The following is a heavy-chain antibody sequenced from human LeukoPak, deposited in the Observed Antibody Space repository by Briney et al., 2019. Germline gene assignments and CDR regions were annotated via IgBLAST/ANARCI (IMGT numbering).Heavy chain of an antibody. Sequence: PGGSLRLSCAASGFTFSSYWMSWVRQAPGKGLEWVSTINSYGAYTYYADSVRGRFTISRDNSKNTLYLQMNSLRAEDTAVFYCAKRDSSGSYYFDYWGQGTLVTVSS. CDR1: GFTFSSYW. CDR3: AKRDSSGSYYFDY. J-gene: IGHJ4*02. CDR2: INSYGAYT. D-gene: IGHD3-22*01. V-gene: IGHV3-23*01.